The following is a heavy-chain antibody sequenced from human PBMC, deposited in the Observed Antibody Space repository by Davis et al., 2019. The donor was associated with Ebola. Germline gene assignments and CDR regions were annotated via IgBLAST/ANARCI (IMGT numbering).Heavy chain of an antibody. J-gene: IGHJ4*02. CDR2: INSDGTIT. Sequence: GESLKISCAASGFTFSSYWMHWVRQAPGKGLVWVSHINSDGTITNYADSVKGRFTISRDNAKNTLYLQMNSLRAEDTAVYYCAKVPGAYSSSSVFDYWGQGTLVTVSS. CDR1: GFTFSSYW. D-gene: IGHD6-6*01. V-gene: IGHV3-74*01. CDR3: AKVPGAYSSSSVFDY.